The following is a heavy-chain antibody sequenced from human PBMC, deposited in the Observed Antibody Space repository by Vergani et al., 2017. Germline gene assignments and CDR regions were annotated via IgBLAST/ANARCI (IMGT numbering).Heavy chain of an antibody. J-gene: IGHJ4*02. D-gene: IGHD2-2*01. CDR2: IIPMFATA. Sequence: QVQLLQSGAAVRKPGSSVTVSCKASGDTFSNYAITWVRQAPGQGLEWMGRIIPMFATANYAQKFQGRVTITADESTSTAYLELSSLRSEDTAVYYCARIYCSSTSCYAWGLYFDYWGQGTLVTVSS. V-gene: IGHV1-69*13. CDR3: ARIYCSSTSCYAWGLYFDY. CDR1: GDTFSNYA.